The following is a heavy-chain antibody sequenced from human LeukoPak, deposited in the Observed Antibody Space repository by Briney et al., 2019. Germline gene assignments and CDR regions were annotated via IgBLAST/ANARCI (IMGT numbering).Heavy chain of an antibody. CDR1: GFTVSSNY. CDR3: ARGPYGSGSYWVDY. Sequence: GGSLRLSCAASGFTVSSNYMSWVRQAPGKGLEWVSVIYSGGSTYYADSVKGRLTISRDNSKNTLYLQMNSLRAEDTAVCYCARGPYGSGSYWVDYWGQGTLVTVSS. V-gene: IGHV3-53*01. J-gene: IGHJ4*02. D-gene: IGHD3-10*01. CDR2: IYSGGST.